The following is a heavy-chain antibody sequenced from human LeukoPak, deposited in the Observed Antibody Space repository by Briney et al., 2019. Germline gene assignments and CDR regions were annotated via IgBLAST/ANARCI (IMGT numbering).Heavy chain of an antibody. CDR2: IIPIFETA. Sequence: SVKVSCKASGGTFSSYAISWVRQAPGQGLEWMGGIIPIFETANYAQKFQGRVTITTDESTSTAYMERSSLRSEDTAVYYCARQGVVIFENWFDPWGQGTLVTVSS. D-gene: IGHD3-22*01. J-gene: IGHJ5*02. V-gene: IGHV1-69*05. CDR1: GGTFSSYA. CDR3: ARQGVVIFENWFDP.